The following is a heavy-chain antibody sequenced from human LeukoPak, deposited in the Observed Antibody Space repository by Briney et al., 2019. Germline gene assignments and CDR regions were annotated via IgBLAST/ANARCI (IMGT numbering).Heavy chain of an antibody. J-gene: IGHJ5*02. Sequence: PGGSLRLSCAASGFTFSGYSMNWVRQAPGKGLEWVSYISSSSDRILYADSVKGRFTISRGNAKNSLYLQMTSLRDEDTVVYYCARVPRGADNWFDPWGQGTLVTVSS. CDR1: GFTFSGYS. CDR2: ISSSSDRI. V-gene: IGHV3-48*02. D-gene: IGHD3-10*01. CDR3: ARVPRGADNWFDP.